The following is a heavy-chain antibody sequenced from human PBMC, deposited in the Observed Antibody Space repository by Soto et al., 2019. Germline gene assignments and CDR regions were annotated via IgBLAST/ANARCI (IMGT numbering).Heavy chain of an antibody. CDR2: ISCCGGST. Sequence: EVQLLESGGGVVQPGGSLRLSCVASGFNFKKFAMAWVRQAPGEGLEWVSGISCCGGSTSYADSVKGRCSIARDDSKNTLSLQMYSLRVEDTAQYYCAKADGEQWLVPHLDNWGQGTLVTVS. CDR1: GFNFKKFA. D-gene: IGHD6-19*01. V-gene: IGHV3-23*01. CDR3: AKADGEQWLVPHLDN. J-gene: IGHJ4*02.